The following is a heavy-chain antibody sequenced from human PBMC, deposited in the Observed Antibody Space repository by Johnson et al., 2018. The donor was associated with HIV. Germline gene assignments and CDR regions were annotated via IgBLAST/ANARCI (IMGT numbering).Heavy chain of an antibody. CDR1: GFTVSSNY. CDR3: ARDLDTGGAIGAFDI. J-gene: IGHJ3*02. CDR2: IYSGGST. V-gene: IGHV3-53*01. D-gene: IGHD3-10*01. Sequence: VQLVESGGGLIQPGGSLRLSCAASGFTVSSNYMSWVRQAPGKGLEWVSVIYSGGSTYYADSVKGRFTIARDNSKNSLYLQMNSLRAEDTGFYYCARDLDTGGAIGAFDIWGQGTMVTASS.